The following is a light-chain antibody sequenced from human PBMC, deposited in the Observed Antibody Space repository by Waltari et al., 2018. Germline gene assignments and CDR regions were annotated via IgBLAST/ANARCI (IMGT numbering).Light chain of an antibody. CDR1: QRSSKW. J-gene: IGKJ4*01. V-gene: IGKV1-5*03. Sequence: RARQRSSKWLAWDRHKPVKAHNLRIYEASTLESGVPSWFSGSGSGTEFTLTSNRLQPDDFATYYCQQYNSYSLLPFGGGTKVEIK. CDR2: EAS. CDR3: QQYNSYSLLP.